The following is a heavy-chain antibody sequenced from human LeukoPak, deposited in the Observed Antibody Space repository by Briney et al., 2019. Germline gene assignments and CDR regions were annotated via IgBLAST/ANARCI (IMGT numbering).Heavy chain of an antibody. CDR2: INHSGST. D-gene: IGHD4-17*01. CDR1: GGSFSGYY. CDR3: ASTVTSYYFDC. J-gene: IGHJ4*02. V-gene: IGHV4-34*01. Sequence: SETLSLTCAAYGGSFSGYYWSWIRQPPGKGLEWIGEINHSGSTNYNPSLKSRVTISVDTSKNQFSLKLSSVTAADTAVYYCASTVTSYYFDCWGQGTLVTVSS.